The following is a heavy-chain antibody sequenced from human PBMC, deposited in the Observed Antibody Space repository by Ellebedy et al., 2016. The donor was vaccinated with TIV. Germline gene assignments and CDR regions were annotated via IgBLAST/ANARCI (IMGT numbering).Heavy chain of an antibody. J-gene: IGHJ4*02. V-gene: IGHV4-34*01. Sequence: SETLSLTXAVYGGSFSGYYWSWIRQPPGKGLEWIGEINHSGSTNYNPSLKSRVTISVDTSKNQFSLKLSSVTAADTAVYYCPRGGSYGSGRYYWRYWGQGTLVTVSS. CDR2: INHSGST. CDR1: GGSFSGYY. CDR3: PRGGSYGSGRYYWRY. D-gene: IGHD3-10*01.